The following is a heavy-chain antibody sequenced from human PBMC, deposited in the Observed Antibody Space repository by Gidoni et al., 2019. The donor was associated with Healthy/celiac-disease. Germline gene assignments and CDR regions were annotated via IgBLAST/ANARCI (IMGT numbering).Heavy chain of an antibody. J-gene: IGHJ6*02. CDR1: GFTISSYA. V-gene: IGHV3-23*01. D-gene: IGHD2-15*01. CDR2: ICGSWGST. CDR3: AKARGGCSGGSCYSAYYYYGMDV. Sequence: EVQLLESGGGLLQPGGSLRLSYAASGFTISSYAIHRVRQAPGKGLEWVSAICGSWGSTYYSDSVKGRFTIARDNSKNTLYLQMNSLRDEDTSVYYCAKARGGCSGGSCYSAYYYYGMDVWGQGTTVTVSS.